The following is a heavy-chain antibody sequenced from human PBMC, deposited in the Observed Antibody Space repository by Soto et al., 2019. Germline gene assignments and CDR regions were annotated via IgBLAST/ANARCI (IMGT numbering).Heavy chain of an antibody. V-gene: IGHV4-4*02. CDR1: AGSISSRNW. D-gene: IGHD5-12*01. Sequence: SQTLSLTCAVSAGSISSRNWWSWVRQPPGKGLQWMGEIYHSESTNYIPSLKSRVTISVDPSKNQFSLTLSSVTAADTAVYYCARSQQWLLDYWDQGTLVTVS. CDR2: IYHSEST. CDR3: ARSQQWLLDY. J-gene: IGHJ4*02.